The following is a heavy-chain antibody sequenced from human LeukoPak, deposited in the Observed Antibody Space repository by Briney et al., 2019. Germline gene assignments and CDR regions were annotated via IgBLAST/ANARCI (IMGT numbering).Heavy chain of an antibody. J-gene: IGHJ4*02. CDR2: ISGSGGNT. V-gene: IGHV3-23*01. CDR3: AKDALISYRGTWSQSDY. D-gene: IGHD2/OR15-2a*01. Sequence: GGSLRLSCAASGFTFSSYAMSWVRQAPGKGLEWVSGISGSGGNTYYVDSVKGRFTISRDNSRNTLYLQMNNLRAEDTAVYYCAKDALISYRGTWSQSDYWGQGTLVTVSS. CDR1: GFTFSSYA.